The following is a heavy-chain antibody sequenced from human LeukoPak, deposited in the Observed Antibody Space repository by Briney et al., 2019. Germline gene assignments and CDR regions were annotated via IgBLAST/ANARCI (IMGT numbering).Heavy chain of an antibody. Sequence: GGSLRLSCAASGFTFDDYGMSWVRQAPGKGLEWVSGINWNGGSTGYADSVKGRFTISRDNAKNSLYLQMNSLRVEDTALYYCARGCSSTSCYPDYYYYYMDVWGKGTTVTVSS. V-gene: IGHV3-20*04. D-gene: IGHD2-2*01. J-gene: IGHJ6*03. CDR3: ARGCSSTSCYPDYYYYYMDV. CDR2: INWNGGST. CDR1: GFTFDDYG.